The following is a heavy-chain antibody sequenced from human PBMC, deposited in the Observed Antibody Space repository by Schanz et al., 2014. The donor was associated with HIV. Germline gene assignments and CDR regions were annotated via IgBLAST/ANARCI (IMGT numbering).Heavy chain of an antibody. CDR3: AKEMVSRYYGDAFNI. CDR2: ISWKSDSI. CDR1: GFTFDDYV. V-gene: IGHV3-9*01. J-gene: IGHJ3*02. Sequence: EVQLVESGGGLVQPGRSLRLSCAASGFTFDDYVMHWVRQAPGKGLEWVSGISWKSDSIGYADSVKGRFTISRDNAKNTLYLQXNSLRAEDTALYYCAKEMVSRYYGDAFNIWGQGTMVTVSS. D-gene: IGHD3-16*01.